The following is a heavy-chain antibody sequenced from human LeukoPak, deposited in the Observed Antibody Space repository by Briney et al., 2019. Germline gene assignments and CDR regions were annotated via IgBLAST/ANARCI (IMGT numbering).Heavy chain of an antibody. D-gene: IGHD6-13*01. Sequence: ASVKVSCKASGYTFTSYGISWVRQAPGQGLEWMGCISAYNGNTNYAQKLQGRVTMTTDTSTSTAYVELRSLRSDDTAVYYCARHRISSSWYPMGFQHWGQGTLVTVSS. V-gene: IGHV1-18*01. CDR3: ARHRISSSWYPMGFQH. CDR1: GYTFTSYG. J-gene: IGHJ1*01. CDR2: ISAYNGNT.